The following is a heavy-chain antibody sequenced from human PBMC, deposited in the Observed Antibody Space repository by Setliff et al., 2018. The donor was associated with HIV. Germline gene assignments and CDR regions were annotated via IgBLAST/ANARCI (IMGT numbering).Heavy chain of an antibody. CDR2: ISAYNGNT. D-gene: IGHD1-1*01. J-gene: IGHJ4*02. V-gene: IGHV1-18*01. Sequence: ASVKVSCKASGYTFTSYGISWVRQAPGQGLEWMGWISAYNGNTNYAQQFQGRVTMTRNTSISTAYMELSSLRSEDTAIYYCARGHSGNDYWGQGTLVTVSS. CDR1: GYTFTSYG. CDR3: ARGHSGNDY.